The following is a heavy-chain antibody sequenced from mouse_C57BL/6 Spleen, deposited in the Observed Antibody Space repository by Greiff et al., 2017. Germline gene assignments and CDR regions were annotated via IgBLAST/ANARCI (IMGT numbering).Heavy chain of an antibody. CDR3: ARSRGYDNFDY. J-gene: IGHJ2*01. CDR2: IYPGDGDT. CDR1: GYAFSSSW. Sequence: VKLMESGPELVKPGASVKISCKASGYAFSSSWMNWVKQRPGKGLEWIGRIYPGDGDTNYNGKFKGKATLTADKSSSTAYMQLSSLTSEDSAVYFCARSRGYDNFDYWGQGTTLTVSS. V-gene: IGHV1-82*01. D-gene: IGHD2-2*01.